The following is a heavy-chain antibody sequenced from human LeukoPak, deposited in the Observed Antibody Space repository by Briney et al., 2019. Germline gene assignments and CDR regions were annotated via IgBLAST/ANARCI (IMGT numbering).Heavy chain of an antibody. CDR3: TREYYYGSGSYPRTNDY. CDR1: GFTFSGSA. D-gene: IGHD3-10*01. V-gene: IGHV3-73*01. CDR2: IRSKANSYAT. J-gene: IGHJ4*02. Sequence: PGGSLTLSCAASGFTFSGSAMHWVRQASGKGLEWVGRIRSKANSYATAYAASVKGRFTISRDDSKNTAYLQMNSLKTEDTAVYYCTREYYYGSGSYPRTNDYWGQGTLVTVSS.